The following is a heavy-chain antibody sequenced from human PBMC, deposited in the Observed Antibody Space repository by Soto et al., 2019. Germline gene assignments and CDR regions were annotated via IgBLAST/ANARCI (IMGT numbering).Heavy chain of an antibody. V-gene: IGHV4-39*01. J-gene: IGHJ5*01. CDR3: ARHLTILGVAPLDS. CDR1: SGWVSTKYYS. CDR2: IYYSGST. Sequence: PSETLSLTCSLSSGWVSTKYYSWGWIRQPPGKGLEWIGSIYYSGSTYYNPSLKSRVTISVDTSRTQFSLKLNSVTAADTAVYYCARHLTILGVAPLDSWGQGTLVTVSS. D-gene: IGHD3-3*01.